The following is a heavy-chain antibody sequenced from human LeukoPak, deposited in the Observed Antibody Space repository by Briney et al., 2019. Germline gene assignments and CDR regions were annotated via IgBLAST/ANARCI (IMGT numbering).Heavy chain of an antibody. D-gene: IGHD3-22*01. Sequence: SETLSLTCAVSGGFFSDYYWTWIRQPPGKGLEWIGEINHSGSTNYNPSLTSRVSISVETSKNQFSLNLDSVTAADTAVYYCARGPSIRYYDGSGYYYFDYWGQGTLVTAST. V-gene: IGHV4-34*01. CDR1: GGFFSDYY. CDR2: INHSGST. CDR3: ARGPSIRYYDGSGYYYFDY. J-gene: IGHJ4*02.